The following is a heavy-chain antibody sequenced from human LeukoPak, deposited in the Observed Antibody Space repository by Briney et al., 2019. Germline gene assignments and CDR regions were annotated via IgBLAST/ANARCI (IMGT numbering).Heavy chain of an antibody. CDR2: IDSSGGYM. CDR1: GFTVSSNS. CDR3: LRGDRRDY. Sequence: GGSLRLSCTVSGFTVSSNSMSWARQAPGKGLEWVSSIDSSGGYMFYADSVKGRFIISRDNAKDSLYLQMNSLRVEDAAVYYCLRGDRRDYWGQGTLVTVSS. V-gene: IGHV3-21*06. J-gene: IGHJ4*02.